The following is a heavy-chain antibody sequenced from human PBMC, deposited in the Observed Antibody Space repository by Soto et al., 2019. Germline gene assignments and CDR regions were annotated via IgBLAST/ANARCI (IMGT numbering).Heavy chain of an antibody. CDR1: GGSISSYY. CDR3: ARVITIFGVVPDYYYMDV. CDR2: IYYSGST. V-gene: IGHV4-59*01. D-gene: IGHD3-3*01. J-gene: IGHJ6*03. Sequence: PSETLSLTCTVSGGSISSYYWSWIRQPPGKGLEWIGYIYYSGSTNYNPSLKSRVTISVDTSKNQISLKLSSVTAADTAVYYCARVITIFGVVPDYYYMDVWGKGTTVTVSS.